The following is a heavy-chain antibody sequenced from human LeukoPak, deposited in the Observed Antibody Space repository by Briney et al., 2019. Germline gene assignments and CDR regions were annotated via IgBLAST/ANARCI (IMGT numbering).Heavy chain of an antibody. D-gene: IGHD3-10*01. CDR3: ARYYGSGRGYYGLDV. V-gene: IGHV3-30*03. CDR1: GFTFSTYG. J-gene: IGHJ6*02. Sequence: GGSLTLSCEASGFTFSTYGTHWVRQAPGKGLEWITLIPYDGSNKYYADSVKGRFTISRDNSRNTLYLQMNSLRAGDTAVYYCARYYGSGRGYYGLDVWGQGTTVTVFS. CDR2: IPYDGSNK.